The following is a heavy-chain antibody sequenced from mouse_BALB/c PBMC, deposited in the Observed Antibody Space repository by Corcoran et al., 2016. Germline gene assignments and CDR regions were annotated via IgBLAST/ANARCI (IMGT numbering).Heavy chain of an antibody. V-gene: IGHV9-3-1*01. CDR2: INTYTGEP. D-gene: IGHD6-1*01. CDR3: AREPFALDY. CDR1: GYTFTNYG. J-gene: IGHJ4*01. Sequence: QIQLVQSGPELKKTGETVKISCKASGYTFTNYGMNWVKQAPGKGLKWMGWINTYTGEPTYADDFKGRFAFSLETSASTAYLQISNLKNEDAATYFCAREPFALDYWGQGTSVTVSS.